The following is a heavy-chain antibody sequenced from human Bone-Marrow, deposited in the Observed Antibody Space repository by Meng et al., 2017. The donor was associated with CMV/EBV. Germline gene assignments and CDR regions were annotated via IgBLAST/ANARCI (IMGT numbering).Heavy chain of an antibody. V-gene: IGHV4-31*03. J-gene: IGHJ5*02. CDR1: GGSISIGGYY. D-gene: IGHD3-10*01. CDR3: ARASPLSGRFA. CDR2: IYYSGRT. Sequence: SETLSLTCTVSGGSISIGGYYWSWIRQHPGKGLEWIGYIYYSGRTYYNPSLKSRVTISVDTSENQFSLKLSSVTAADTAVYYCARASPLSGRFAWVQGTLVTAPQ.